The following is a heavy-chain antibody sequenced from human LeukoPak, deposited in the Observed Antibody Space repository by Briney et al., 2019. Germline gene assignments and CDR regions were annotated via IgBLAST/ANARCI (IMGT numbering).Heavy chain of an antibody. Sequence: GGSLRLSCAASGFRFSDYWMTLVRQAPGKGLECVANIKTDGSAKYYPDSVKGRFTVSRGNAKNTLYLQMNNMRVEDTAIYYCTKDLNHDSSGWGQGTLVTVSS. J-gene: IGHJ4*02. CDR2: IKTDGSAK. CDR3: TKDLNHDSSG. CDR1: GFRFSDYW. D-gene: IGHD3-22*01. V-gene: IGHV3-7*01.